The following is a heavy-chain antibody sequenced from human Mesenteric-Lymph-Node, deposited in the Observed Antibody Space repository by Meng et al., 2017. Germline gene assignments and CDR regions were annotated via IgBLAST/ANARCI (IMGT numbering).Heavy chain of an antibody. V-gene: IGHV4-34*01. CDR2: INHSGST. CDR3: ARDRPYYYDSSGYYSDNWFDP. Sequence: QAQVHQWGGGLLKPSETLSLTCAVYGGSFSGYYWSWIRQPPGKGLEWIGEINHSGSTNYNPSLKSRVTISVDTSKNQFSLKLSSVTAADTAVYYCARDRPYYYDSSGYYSDNWFDPWGQGTLVTVSS. J-gene: IGHJ5*02. CDR1: GGSFSGYY. D-gene: IGHD3-22*01.